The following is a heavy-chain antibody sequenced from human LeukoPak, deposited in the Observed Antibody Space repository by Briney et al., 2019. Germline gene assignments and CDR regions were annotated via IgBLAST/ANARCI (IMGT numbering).Heavy chain of an antibody. V-gene: IGHV4-34*12. CDR2: IIYSGRT. D-gene: IGHD3-3*01. Sequence: SETLSLTCGVSGGSFNDYYWTWIRQPPGKGLEWIGEIIYSGRTNYSPSLKSRVTLSVDTSKNQFSLKLSSVTAADTAVYYCARHAPANYDFWSGSTNYYYYGMDVWGQGTTVTVSS. CDR1: GGSFNDYY. CDR3: ARHAPANYDFWSGSTNYYYYGMDV. J-gene: IGHJ6*02.